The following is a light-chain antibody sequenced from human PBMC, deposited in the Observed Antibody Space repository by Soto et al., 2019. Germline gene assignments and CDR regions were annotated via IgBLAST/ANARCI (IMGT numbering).Light chain of an antibody. Sequence: QSALTQPRSVSGSPGQSVTISCTATSGDVDDFKYVSWYQQHPGKGPELFIYDVSKRPSGVPHRFSGSKSGNTASLTISGLQAEDEADYYCCSYALNYVVFGGGTKLTVL. V-gene: IGLV2-11*01. CDR1: SGDVDDFKY. CDR3: CSYALNYVV. J-gene: IGLJ3*02. CDR2: DVS.